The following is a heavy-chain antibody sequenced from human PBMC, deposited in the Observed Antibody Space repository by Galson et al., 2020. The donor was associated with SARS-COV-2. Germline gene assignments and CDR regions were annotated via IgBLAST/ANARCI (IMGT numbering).Heavy chain of an antibody. CDR2: ISSSSSYK. D-gene: IGHD2-8*01. V-gene: IGHV3-21*01. CDR1: GFIFSDYY. CDR3: ARDMHCPSVVCRFYGLDV. Sequence: GGSLRLSCAASGFIFSDYYMSWVRQAPGKGLEWVSSISSSSSYKYYADSVKGRLTVSRDNAKRSLFLQVNSLRVEDTAVYYCARDMHCPSVVCRFYGLDVWGQGTTVTVSS. J-gene: IGHJ6*02.